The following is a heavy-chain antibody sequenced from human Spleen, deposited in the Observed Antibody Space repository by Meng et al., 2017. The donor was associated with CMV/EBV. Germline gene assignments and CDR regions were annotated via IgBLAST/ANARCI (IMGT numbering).Heavy chain of an antibody. J-gene: IGHJ5*01. Sequence: SETLSLTCTVSGGSIRSYYWSWIRQPPGKGLEWIGYIYYSGSTNYNPSLKTRVTISVDTSKKQFSLKLSSVTAADTAVYYCARYLQLNWFDSWGQGTLVTVSS. D-gene: IGHD1-1*01. V-gene: IGHV4-59*01. CDR1: GGSIRSYY. CDR3: ARYLQLNWFDS. CDR2: IYYSGST.